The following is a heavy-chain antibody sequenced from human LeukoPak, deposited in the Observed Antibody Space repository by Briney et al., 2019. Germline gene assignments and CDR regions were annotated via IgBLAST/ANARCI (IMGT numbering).Heavy chain of an antibody. Sequence: ASVKVSCRASGYTFTGYYMHWVRQAPGQGLEWMGWINPNSGGTNYAQKFQGRVTMTRDTSISTAYMELSRLRSDDTAVYYCASLLDPYYDILTGYWEYFQHWGQGTLVTVS. CDR3: ASLLDPYYDILTGYWEYFQH. J-gene: IGHJ1*01. CDR1: GYTFTGYY. CDR2: INPNSGGT. V-gene: IGHV1-2*02. D-gene: IGHD3-9*01.